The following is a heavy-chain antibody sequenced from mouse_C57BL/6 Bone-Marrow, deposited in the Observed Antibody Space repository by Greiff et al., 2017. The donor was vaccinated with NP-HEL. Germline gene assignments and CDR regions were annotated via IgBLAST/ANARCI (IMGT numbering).Heavy chain of an antibody. Sequence: DVKLVESGGGLVQPGGSLSLSCAASGFTFTDYYMSWVRQPPGKALEWLGFIRNKANGYTTEYSASVKGRFTISRDNSQSILYLQMNALRAEDSATYYCARPGDYYAMDYWGQGTSVTVSS. V-gene: IGHV7-3*01. J-gene: IGHJ4*01. CDR2: IRNKANGYTT. CDR3: ARPGDYYAMDY. CDR1: GFTFTDYY.